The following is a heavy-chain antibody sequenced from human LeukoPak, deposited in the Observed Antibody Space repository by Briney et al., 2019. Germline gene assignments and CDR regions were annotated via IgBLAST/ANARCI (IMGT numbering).Heavy chain of an antibody. V-gene: IGHV3-23*01. CDR3: AKDLLRKEYYFDY. J-gene: IGHJ4*02. D-gene: IGHD4-17*01. Sequence: GGALRLSCAASGFTFSSYAMSWVRQAPGKGLDWVSVISGSGNSQYYADSVKGRFTISRDNSKNTLYLQMYSLRAEDTAIYYCAKDLLRKEYYFDYWGQGTLVTVSS. CDR2: ISGSGNSQ. CDR1: GFTFSSYA.